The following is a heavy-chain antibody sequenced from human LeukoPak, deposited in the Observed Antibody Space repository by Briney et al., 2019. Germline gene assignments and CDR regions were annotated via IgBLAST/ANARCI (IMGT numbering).Heavy chain of an antibody. CDR1: GFTFSSYA. CDR3: AKDLKRSYCSSTSCYTWFDY. Sequence: PGGSPRLSCAASGFTFSSYAMSWVRQAPGKGLEWVSAISGSGGSTYYADSVKGRFTISRDNSKNTLYLQMNSLRAEDTAVYYCAKDLKRSYCSSTSCYTWFDYWGQGTLVTVSS. J-gene: IGHJ4*02. CDR2: ISGSGGST. D-gene: IGHD2-2*02. V-gene: IGHV3-23*01.